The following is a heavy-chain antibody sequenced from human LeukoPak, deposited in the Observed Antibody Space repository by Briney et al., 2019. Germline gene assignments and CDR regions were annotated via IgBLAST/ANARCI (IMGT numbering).Heavy chain of an antibody. Sequence: SETLSLTCTVSGGTISNYYWSWIRQPPGKGLVWIGYIYYSGSTNYNPSLKSRVTMSVDTSKNQFSLRLTSVTAGDTAVYYCVRGGHYYGSGLDYWGQGTLVTVSS. J-gene: IGHJ4*02. CDR2: IYYSGST. CDR3: VRGGHYYGSGLDY. V-gene: IGHV4-59*01. CDR1: GGTISNYY. D-gene: IGHD3-10*01.